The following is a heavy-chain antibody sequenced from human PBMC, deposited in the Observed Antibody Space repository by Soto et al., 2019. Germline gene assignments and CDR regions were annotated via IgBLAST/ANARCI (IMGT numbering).Heavy chain of an antibody. CDR1: AYTFTIYY. D-gene: IGHD3-22*01. V-gene: IGHV1-46*01. CDR3: ASRGVVVITPREAFDI. Sequence: ASVKVSCKASAYTFTIYYMHWVRQAPGQGLEWMGIINPSGGSTSYAQKFQGRVTMTRDTSTSTVYMELSSLRSEDTAVYYCASRGVVVITPREAFDIWGQGTMVTVSS. CDR2: INPSGGST. J-gene: IGHJ3*02.